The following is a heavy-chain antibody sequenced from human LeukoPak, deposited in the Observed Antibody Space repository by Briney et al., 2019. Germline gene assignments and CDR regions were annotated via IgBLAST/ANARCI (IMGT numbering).Heavy chain of an antibody. CDR2: IYYSGST. Sequence: PSETLSLTCTVPGGSVSSGSYYWSWIRQPPGKGLEWLGYIYYSGSTNYHPSLKSRVTISVDTSKNQFSLKLSSVTAADTAVYYCARGLIVVVPAAMHYYYYGMDVWGKGTTVTVSS. CDR1: GGSVSSGSYY. D-gene: IGHD2-2*01. J-gene: IGHJ6*04. CDR3: ARGLIVVVPAAMHYYYYGMDV. V-gene: IGHV4-61*01.